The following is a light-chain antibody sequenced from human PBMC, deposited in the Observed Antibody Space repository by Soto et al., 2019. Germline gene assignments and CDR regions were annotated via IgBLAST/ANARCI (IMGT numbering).Light chain of an antibody. Sequence: IVLTQSPGSLSLFPGETATLSCRASQSLYNNYLAWYQEKPGQAPRLLIYDASNRATGIPARFSGSGSGTEFTLTISRLEPEDFAVYYCQQYGSSPITFGQGTRLEIK. CDR3: QQYGSSPIT. J-gene: IGKJ5*01. CDR1: QSLYNNY. V-gene: IGKV3-20*01. CDR2: DAS.